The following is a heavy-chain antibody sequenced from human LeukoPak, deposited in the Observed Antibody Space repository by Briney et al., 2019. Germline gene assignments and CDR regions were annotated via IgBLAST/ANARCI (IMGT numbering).Heavy chain of an antibody. V-gene: IGHV4-39*01. CDR2: IYSLGST. D-gene: IGHD3-9*01. CDR3: SRFRYFDWPTGLDY. Sequence: SETLSLTCTVSGGSISSSSYYWGWIRQPPGKGLEWIGNIYSLGSTYYNPSLKSRVTISVDTSKNQFSLKLSSVTAADTAVYYCSRFRYFDWPTGLDYWGQGTLVTVSS. CDR1: GGSISSSSYY. J-gene: IGHJ4*02.